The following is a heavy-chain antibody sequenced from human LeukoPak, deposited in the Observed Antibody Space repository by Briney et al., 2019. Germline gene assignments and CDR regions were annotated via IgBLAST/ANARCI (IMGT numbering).Heavy chain of an antibody. J-gene: IGHJ5*02. CDR3: ARDPSNTSGWKTWFDP. CDR2: IKQDGSEK. V-gene: IGHV3-7*01. D-gene: IGHD6-19*01. CDR1: GFIFSSYW. Sequence: GGSLRLSCAASGFIFSSYWMSWVRQAPGKGLEWVANIKQDGSEKYYVDSVKGRFTISRDNAKNSLYLQMNSLRAEDTAVYYCARDPSNTSGWKTWFDPWGQGTLVTVSS.